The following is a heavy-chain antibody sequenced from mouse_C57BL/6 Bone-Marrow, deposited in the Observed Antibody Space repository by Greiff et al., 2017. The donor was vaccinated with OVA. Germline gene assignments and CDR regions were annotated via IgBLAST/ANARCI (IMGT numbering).Heavy chain of an antibody. D-gene: IGHD1-1*01. CDR3: ASPHYYGSSYQYFDV. Sequence: EVQLQQSGPVLVKPGASVKMSCKASGYTFTDYYMNWVKQSHGKSLEWIGVINPYNGGTSYNQKFKGKATLTVDKSSSTAYMELNSLTSEDSAVYYCASPHYYGSSYQYFDVWGTGTTVTVSS. J-gene: IGHJ1*03. V-gene: IGHV1-19*01. CDR2: INPYNGGT. CDR1: GYTFTDYY.